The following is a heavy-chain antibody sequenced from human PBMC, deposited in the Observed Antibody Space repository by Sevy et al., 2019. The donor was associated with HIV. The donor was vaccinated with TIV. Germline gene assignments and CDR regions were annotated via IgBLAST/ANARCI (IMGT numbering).Heavy chain of an antibody. Sequence: ASVKVSCKASGGTFSSYAISWVRQAPGQGLEWMGGIIPIFGTANYAQKFQGRVTITADKSTSTAYMELSSLRSEDTAVYYCARETPPDQLLVYCSGGSCPWFDPWGQGTLVTVSS. CDR2: IIPIFGTA. CDR1: GGTFSSYA. V-gene: IGHV1-69*06. D-gene: IGHD2-15*01. J-gene: IGHJ5*02. CDR3: ARETPPDQLLVYCSGGSCPWFDP.